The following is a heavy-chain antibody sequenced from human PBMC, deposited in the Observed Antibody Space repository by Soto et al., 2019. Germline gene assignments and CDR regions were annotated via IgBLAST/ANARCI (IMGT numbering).Heavy chain of an antibody. D-gene: IGHD4-17*01. CDR2: INRSGST. CDR3: ARGALTTVPPLT. CDR1: GGSFSGYY. Sequence: QMQLQQWGAGLLKPSETLSLTCAVYGGSFSGYYYYWIRQPPGKGLEWIGEINRSGSTNYNPSLKSRVTISVDTSKNQFSLTLSSVTAADTAIYYCARGALTTVPPLTWGQGTLVTVSS. V-gene: IGHV4-34*01. J-gene: IGHJ4*02.